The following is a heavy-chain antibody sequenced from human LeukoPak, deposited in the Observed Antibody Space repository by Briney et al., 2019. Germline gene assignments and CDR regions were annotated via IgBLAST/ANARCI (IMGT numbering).Heavy chain of an antibody. CDR2: IDPSDSEA. J-gene: IGHJ4*02. V-gene: IGHV5-51*01. D-gene: IGHD7-27*01. CDR1: GYSFTSYW. Sequence: GESLKISCKASGYSFTSYWIGWVRQMPGKGLEWMGIIDPSDSEARYTPSLQGQVTISADKSLSTAYLQWNSLKASDTAMYYCARQTSMGRSGDYWGQGTLVTVSS. CDR3: ARQTSMGRSGDY.